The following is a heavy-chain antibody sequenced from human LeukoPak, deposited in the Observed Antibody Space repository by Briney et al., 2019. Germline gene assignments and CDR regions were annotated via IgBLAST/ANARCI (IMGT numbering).Heavy chain of an antibody. CDR1: GGSISSSSYY. CDR3: ALRAMVTPLFDP. Sequence: PSETLSLTCTVSGGSISSSSYYWGWIRQPPGKGLEWIGSIYYSGSTYYNPSLKSRVTISVDTSKNQFSLKLSSVTAADTAVYYCALRAMVTPLFDPWGQGTLVTVPS. V-gene: IGHV4-39*07. J-gene: IGHJ5*02. CDR2: IYYSGST. D-gene: IGHD5-18*01.